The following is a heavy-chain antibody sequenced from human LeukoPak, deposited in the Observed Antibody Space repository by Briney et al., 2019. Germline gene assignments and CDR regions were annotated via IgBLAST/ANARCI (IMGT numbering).Heavy chain of an antibody. CDR1: GFTFNSHW. J-gene: IGHJ4*02. V-gene: IGHV3-23*01. Sequence: PGGSLRLSCAASGFTFNSHWMSWVRLPPGKGLKWVSGLSASGGSTFYTDSVKGRFTISRDNSNNTLYLQMDGLSAEDTAIYYCAKHEVSYYDSSGYYPFDCWGPGTVVTVSS. D-gene: IGHD3-22*01. CDR3: AKHEVSYYDSSGYYPFDC. CDR2: LSASGGST.